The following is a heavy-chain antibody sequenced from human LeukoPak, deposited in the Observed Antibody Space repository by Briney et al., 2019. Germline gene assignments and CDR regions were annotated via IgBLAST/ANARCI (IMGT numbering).Heavy chain of an antibody. CDR1: GFIFNNFW. CDR2: TNSDGSTT. J-gene: IGHJ4*02. Sequence: PGGSLRLSCAASGFIFNNFWMHWVRQVPGKGLVWVSHTNSDGSTTDYADSVRGRSTISRDNAKNTLYLQMNRLTVEDTAVYYCGRGMRDYYGLDYWGQGILVTVSS. V-gene: IGHV3-74*01. D-gene: IGHD3-10*01. CDR3: GRGMRDYYGLDY.